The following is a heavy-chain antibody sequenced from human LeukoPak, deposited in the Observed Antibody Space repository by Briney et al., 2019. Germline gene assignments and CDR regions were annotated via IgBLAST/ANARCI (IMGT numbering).Heavy chain of an antibody. CDR1: GFPVSDNY. V-gene: IGHV3-21*04. CDR2: ISSSSSYI. CDR3: AKELHYDTPTYYFDY. D-gene: IGHD3-9*01. Sequence: SGGSLRLSCAASGFPVSDNYMSWVRQAPGKGLEWVSSISSSSSYIYYADSVKGRFAISRDNAKNSLYLQMNSLRAEDTAVYYCAKELHYDTPTYYFDYWGQGTLVTVSS. J-gene: IGHJ4*02.